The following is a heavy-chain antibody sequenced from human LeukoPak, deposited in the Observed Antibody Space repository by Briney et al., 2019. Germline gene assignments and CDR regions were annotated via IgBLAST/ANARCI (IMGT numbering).Heavy chain of an antibody. Sequence: GGSLRLSCAASGFTFSSYGMHWVRQAPGKGLEWVAVISYDGTNKYYADSVKGRFTISRDNSKNTLYLQMNSLRAEDTAVYYCAKSMDILTGYLWSLDYWGQGTLVTVSS. D-gene: IGHD3-9*01. J-gene: IGHJ4*02. CDR1: GFTFSSYG. CDR2: ISYDGTNK. V-gene: IGHV3-30*18. CDR3: AKSMDILTGYLWSLDY.